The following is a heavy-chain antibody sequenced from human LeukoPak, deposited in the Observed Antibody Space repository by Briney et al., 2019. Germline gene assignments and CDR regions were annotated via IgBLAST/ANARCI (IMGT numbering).Heavy chain of an antibody. Sequence: GASVKVSCKASGHTFTSYGISWVRQAPGQGLEWMGWISAYNGNTNYAQKLQGRVTMTTDTSTSTAYMELRSLRSDDTAVYYCAREGYCSSTSCLWGEYYYYGMDVWGQGTTVTVSS. CDR3: AREGYCSSTSCLWGEYYYYGMDV. CDR1: GHTFTSYG. CDR2: ISAYNGNT. V-gene: IGHV1-18*01. J-gene: IGHJ6*02. D-gene: IGHD2-2*01.